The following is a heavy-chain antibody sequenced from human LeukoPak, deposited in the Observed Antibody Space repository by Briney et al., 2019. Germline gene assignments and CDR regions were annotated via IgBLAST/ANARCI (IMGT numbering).Heavy chain of an antibody. CDR1: GYTFTGYY. CDR2: INPNSGGT. Sequence: ASVKVTCKASGYTFTGYYMHWVRQAPGQGLEWMGWINPNSGGTNYAQKFQGRVTMTRDTSISTAYMELSRLRSDDTAVYYCARDREQWLVDWFDPWGQGTLVTVSS. D-gene: IGHD6-19*01. V-gene: IGHV1-2*02. CDR3: ARDREQWLVDWFDP. J-gene: IGHJ5*02.